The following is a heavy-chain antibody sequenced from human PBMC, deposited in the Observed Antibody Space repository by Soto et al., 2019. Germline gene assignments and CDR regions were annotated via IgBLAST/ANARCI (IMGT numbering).Heavy chain of an antibody. CDR1: GGSISSYY. V-gene: IGHV4-4*09. CDR2: IYDSGTT. J-gene: IGHJ6*03. D-gene: IGHD2-2*01. CDR3: ATSSIVVVPAATRHYYYYMDV. Sequence: SETLCLTCTVSGGSISSYYWSWIRQPPGKGLEWIGYIYDSGTTNYNPSLKSRVTISVDTSENQFSLKLSSVTAADTAVYYCATSSIVVVPAATRHYYYYMDVWGKGTTVTVSS.